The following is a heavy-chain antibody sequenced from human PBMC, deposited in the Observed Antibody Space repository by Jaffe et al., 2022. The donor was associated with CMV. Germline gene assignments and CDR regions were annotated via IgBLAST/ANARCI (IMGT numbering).Heavy chain of an antibody. CDR1: GFTFSSYS. CDR2: ISSSSSYI. CDR3: ARVGEFVVVPAAEVPQYYYYYMDV. D-gene: IGHD2-2*01. J-gene: IGHJ6*03. V-gene: IGHV3-21*01. Sequence: EVQLVESGGGLVKPGGSLRLSCAASGFTFSSYSMNWVRQAPGKGLEWVSSISSSSSYIYYADSVKGRFTISRDNAKNSLYLQMNSLRAEDTAVYYCARVGEFVVVPAAEVPQYYYYYMDVWGKGTTVTVSS.